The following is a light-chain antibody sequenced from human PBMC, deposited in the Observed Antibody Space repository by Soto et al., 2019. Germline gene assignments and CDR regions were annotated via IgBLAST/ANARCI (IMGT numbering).Light chain of an antibody. CDR2: DAS. CDR3: QLSQQRSNWPPVT. CDR1: QNISRS. Sequence: EIVMTQSPVTLSVSPGERATLSCRASQNISRSLAWYQQKPGQGPSLLIYDASVRATGIPARFSGSGSGTDFTLTISSLEPEDFAVYYCQLSQQRSNWPPVTFGQGTRLEIK. V-gene: IGKV3-11*01. J-gene: IGKJ5*01.